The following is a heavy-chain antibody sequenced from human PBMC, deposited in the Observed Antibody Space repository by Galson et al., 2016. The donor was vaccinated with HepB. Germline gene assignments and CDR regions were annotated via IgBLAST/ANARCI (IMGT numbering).Heavy chain of an antibody. J-gene: IGHJ4*02. CDR1: GDSVSRNTAA. V-gene: IGHV6-1*01. Sequence: CAISGDSVSRNTAAWNWIRQSPSRGLEWLGRTYYTSYWYYDYAVSVKSRITIKPDTSKNQFSLRLNSMTPEDTAVYYCAREVTVAGNLDSWGQGTLVTVSS. CDR3: AREVTVAGNLDS. D-gene: IGHD6-19*01. CDR2: TYYTSYWYY.